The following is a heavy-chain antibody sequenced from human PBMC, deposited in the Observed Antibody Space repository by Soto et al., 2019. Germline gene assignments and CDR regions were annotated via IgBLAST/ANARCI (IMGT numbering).Heavy chain of an antibody. CDR2: IYYSGRT. V-gene: IGHV4-61*01. CDR1: GGSVSSGSYY. J-gene: IGHJ4*02. CDR3: ARAYAAGDYFDY. Sequence: QVQLQESGPGLVKPSETLSLTCTVSGGSVSSGSYYWSWIRQPPGKGLEWIGYIYYSGRTNYNPSLKSRVTISVDTSKNQFSLKLSSVTAADTAVYYCARAYAAGDYFDYWGQGTLVTVSS. D-gene: IGHD7-27*01.